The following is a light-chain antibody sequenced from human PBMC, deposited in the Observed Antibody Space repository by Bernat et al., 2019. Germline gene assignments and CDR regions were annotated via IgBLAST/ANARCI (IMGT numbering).Light chain of an antibody. Sequence: QTVVTQEPSFSVSPGGTVTLTCGLSSGSVSTSYYPSWYQQTPGQAPRTLIYSTNTRSSGVPDRFSCSILGNKAALTITGAQADDESVYYCVLYMGSGISVFGGGTKLNVL. CDR1: SGSVSTSYY. CDR2: STN. CDR3: VLYMGSGISV. V-gene: IGLV8-61*01. J-gene: IGLJ2*01.